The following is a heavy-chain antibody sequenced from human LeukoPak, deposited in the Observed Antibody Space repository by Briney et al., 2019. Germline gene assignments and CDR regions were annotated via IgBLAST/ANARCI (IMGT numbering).Heavy chain of an antibody. D-gene: IGHD3-10*01. V-gene: IGHV4-39*01. J-gene: IGHJ4*02. CDR1: GGSISSSSYY. Sequence: SETLSLTCTVSGGSISSSSYYWGWIRQPPGKGLEWIGSIYYSGSTYYNPSLKSRVTISVDTSKNQFSLRLSSVTAADTAVYYCARYLWFGDQQVYWGQGTLVTVSS. CDR2: IYYSGST. CDR3: ARYLWFGDQQVY.